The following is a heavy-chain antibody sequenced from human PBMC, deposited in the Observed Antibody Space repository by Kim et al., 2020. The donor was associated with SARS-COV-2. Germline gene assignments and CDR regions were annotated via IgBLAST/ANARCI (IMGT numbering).Heavy chain of an antibody. CDR3: ARCGYSSGWYECPYFDY. V-gene: IGHV3-53*01. Sequence: GGSLRLSCAASGFTVSSNYMSWVRQAPGKGLEWVSVIYSGGSTYYADSVKGRFTISRDNSKNTLYLQMNSLRAEDTAVYYCARCGYSSGWYECPYFDYWGQGTLVTVSS. D-gene: IGHD6-19*01. CDR1: GFTVSSNY. CDR2: IYSGGST. J-gene: IGHJ4*02.